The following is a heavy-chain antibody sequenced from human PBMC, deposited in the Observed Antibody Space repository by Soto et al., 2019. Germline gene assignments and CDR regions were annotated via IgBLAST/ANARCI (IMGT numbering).Heavy chain of an antibody. J-gene: IGHJ5*02. CDR2: IIPILGIA. Sequence: SVKVSCKASGGTFSSYTISWVRQAPGQGLEWMGRIIPILGIANYAQKYQGRVTITADKSTSTAYMELSSLRSEDTAVYYCAREGYCSGGSCYARWFDPWGQGTLVTVSS. V-gene: IGHV1-69*04. CDR3: AREGYCSGGSCYARWFDP. D-gene: IGHD2-15*01. CDR1: GGTFSSYT.